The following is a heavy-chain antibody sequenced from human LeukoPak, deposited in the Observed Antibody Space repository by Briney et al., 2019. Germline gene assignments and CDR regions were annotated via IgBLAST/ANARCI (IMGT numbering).Heavy chain of an antibody. CDR2: INHSGST. D-gene: IGHD3-16*01. Sequence: PETLSLTCAVYGGSFSGYYWSWIRQPPGKGLEWIGEINHSGSTNYNPSLKSRVTISVDTSKNQFSLKLSSVTAADTAVYYCARLDLSDAGYYYGMDVWGQGTTVTVSS. J-gene: IGHJ6*02. V-gene: IGHV4-34*01. CDR3: ARLDLSDAGYYYGMDV. CDR1: GGSFSGYY.